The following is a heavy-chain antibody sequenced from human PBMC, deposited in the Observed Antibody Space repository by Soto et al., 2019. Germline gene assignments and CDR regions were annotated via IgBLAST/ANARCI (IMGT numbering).Heavy chain of an antibody. V-gene: IGHV4-34*01. Sequence: QVQLQQWGAGLLKPSETLSLTCAVYGGSFSGYYWSWIRQPPGKGLEWMGEINDSGSTNYNPSHTGRVTIPVDTSKNHFTLKLSSVTAAVTAVDYGAKGYRQGYYSCCCLDDWGQGTTVTVSS. CDR1: GGSFSGYY. J-gene: IGHJ6*02. CDR2: INDSGST. CDR3: AKGYRQGYYSCCCLDD. D-gene: IGHD3-16*02.